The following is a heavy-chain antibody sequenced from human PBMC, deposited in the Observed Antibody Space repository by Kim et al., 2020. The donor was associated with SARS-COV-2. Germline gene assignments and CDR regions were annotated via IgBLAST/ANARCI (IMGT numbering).Heavy chain of an antibody. V-gene: IGHV1-18*01. Sequence: QKLQGRVTMTTDTSTSTAYMELRSLRSDDTAVYYCARVATLSYYYYGMDVWGQGTTVTVSS. CDR3: ARVATLSYYYYGMDV. D-gene: IGHD5-12*01. J-gene: IGHJ6*02.